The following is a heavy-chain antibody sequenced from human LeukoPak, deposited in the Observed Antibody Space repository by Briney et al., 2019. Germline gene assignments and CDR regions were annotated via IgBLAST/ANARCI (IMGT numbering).Heavy chain of an antibody. D-gene: IGHD3-22*01. CDR2: ISYDGSNK. Sequence: GGSLRLSCAASGFTFSRYAVHWVRQAPGKGLEWVAVISYDGSNKYYADSVKGRFTISRDNSKNTLYLQMNSLRAEDAAVYYCAKDQVAPYYYDSKFDYWGQGTLVTVSS. V-gene: IGHV3-30-3*01. CDR1: GFTFSRYA. J-gene: IGHJ4*02. CDR3: AKDQVAPYYYDSKFDY.